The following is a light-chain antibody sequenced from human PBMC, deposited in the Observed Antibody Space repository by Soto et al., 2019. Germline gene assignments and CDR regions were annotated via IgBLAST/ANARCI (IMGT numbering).Light chain of an antibody. V-gene: IGKV3-20*01. CDR1: QSFNSIY. CDR3: QQYGKA. Sequence: EVVLTQSPVTLSLSPGERATLSCRASQSFNSIYLAWYQQKPGQAPRLLMYGASSRATGIPDRFSGSGSGTDFTLTISRLEPEDFAVYYCQQYGKAFGQGTRLEIK. CDR2: GAS. J-gene: IGKJ5*01.